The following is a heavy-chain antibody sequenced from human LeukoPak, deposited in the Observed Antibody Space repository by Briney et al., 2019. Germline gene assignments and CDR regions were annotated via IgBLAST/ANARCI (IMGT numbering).Heavy chain of an antibody. CDR3: ASRIFGVVMADY. CDR1: GGTFSSYA. V-gene: IGHV1-69*06. J-gene: IGHJ4*02. Sequence: SVKVSCKASGGTFSSYAISWVRQAPGQGLEWMGGIIPIFGTANYAQKFQGRVTITADKSTSTAYMELSSLRSEDTAVYYCASRIFGVVMADYWGQGTLVTVSS. CDR2: IIPIFGTA. D-gene: IGHD3-3*01.